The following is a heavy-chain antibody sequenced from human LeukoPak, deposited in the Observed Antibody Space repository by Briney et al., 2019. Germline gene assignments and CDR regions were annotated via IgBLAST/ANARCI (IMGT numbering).Heavy chain of an antibody. D-gene: IGHD1-14*01. V-gene: IGHV6-1*01. J-gene: IGHJ5*02. CDR2: TYYMSKWYN. Sequence: SQTLSLTCAISGDSVSSNSAAWNWIRQSPSRGLEWLGRTYYMSKWYNDYAVSVKSRITMNPDTPKNQFSLQLNSVTPEDTAVYYCARWNHASHWFDPWGQGTLVTVSP. CDR3: ARWNHASHWFDP. CDR1: GDSVSSNSAA.